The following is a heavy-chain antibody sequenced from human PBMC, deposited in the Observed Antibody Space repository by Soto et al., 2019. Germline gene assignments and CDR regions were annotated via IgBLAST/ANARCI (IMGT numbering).Heavy chain of an antibody. J-gene: IGHJ5*02. Sequence: SETLSLTCTVSGGAISSYYWTWIRQPPGKELEWIGDVYYSGSTNYNPSLKSRVTISVDTSKTQFSLQLKSVTAADTAVYYCARAYSSSWNWFDPWAREPWSPSPQ. CDR2: VYYSGST. D-gene: IGHD6-13*01. CDR1: GGAISSYY. CDR3: ARAYSSSWNWFDP. V-gene: IGHV4-59*01.